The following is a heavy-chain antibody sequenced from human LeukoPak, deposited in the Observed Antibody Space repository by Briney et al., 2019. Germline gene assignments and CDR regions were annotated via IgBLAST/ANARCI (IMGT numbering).Heavy chain of an antibody. CDR2: IYYSGST. J-gene: IGHJ4*02. V-gene: IGHV4-30-4*08. D-gene: IGHD2-2*01. CDR1: GGSISSGDYY. CDR3: ARVVVPGGLSPDY. Sequence: MPSQTLSLTCTVSGGSISSGDYYWSWIRQPPGKGLEWIGYIYYSGSTYYNPSLKSRVTISVDTSKNQFSLKLSSVTAADTAVYYCARVVVPGGLSPDYWGQGTLVTVSS.